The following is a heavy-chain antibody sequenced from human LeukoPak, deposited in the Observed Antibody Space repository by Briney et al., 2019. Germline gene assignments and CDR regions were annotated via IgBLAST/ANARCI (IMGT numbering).Heavy chain of an antibody. V-gene: IGHV1-18*01. Sequence: ASVKVSCKASGYTFTSYGISWVRQAPGQGLEWMGWISAYNGNTNYAQKLQGRVTMTTDTSTSTAYMELRSLRSDDTAVYYCARGLRIAVAGVLGYWGQGTLVTVSS. CDR1: GYTFTSYG. CDR3: ARGLRIAVAGVLGY. D-gene: IGHD6-19*01. CDR2: ISAYNGNT. J-gene: IGHJ4*02.